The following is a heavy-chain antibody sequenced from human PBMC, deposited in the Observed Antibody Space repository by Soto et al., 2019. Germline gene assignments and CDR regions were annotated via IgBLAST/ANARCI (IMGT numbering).Heavy chain of an antibody. Sequence: GASVKVSCKASGYTFTSYAMDWVRQAPGQRLEWMGWINAGNGNTKYSQKFQGRVTITRDTSASTAYMELSSLRSEDTAVYYCARGRDIVVVPAFDHNNWFDPWGQGTLVTGSS. CDR3: ARGRDIVVVPAFDHNNWFDP. V-gene: IGHV1-3*01. J-gene: IGHJ5*02. CDR2: INAGNGNT. D-gene: IGHD2-2*01. CDR1: GYTFTSYA.